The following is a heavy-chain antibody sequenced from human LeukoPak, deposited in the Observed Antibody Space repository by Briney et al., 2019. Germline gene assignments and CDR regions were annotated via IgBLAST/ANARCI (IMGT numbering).Heavy chain of an antibody. V-gene: IGHV1-46*01. CDR1: GYTFTSYY. D-gene: IGHD3-3*01. CDR2: INPRRGST. J-gene: IGHJ4*02. Sequence: GASVKVSCKASGYTFTSYYMHLVRQAPGQGLEWMGIINPRRGSTSYAQKFQGRVTMTRDMSTSTVYMELSSLRSEDTAVYYCARSRVRITIFGVAPMRFDYWGQGTLVTVSS. CDR3: ARSRVRITIFGVAPMRFDY.